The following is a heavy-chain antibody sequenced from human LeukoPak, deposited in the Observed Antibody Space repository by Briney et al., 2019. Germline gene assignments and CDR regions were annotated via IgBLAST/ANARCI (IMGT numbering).Heavy chain of an antibody. D-gene: IGHD3-16*01. CDR3: ARFFHYDASLPPY. CDR2: IYYSGST. V-gene: IGHV4-59*08. Sequence: PSETLSLTCTVSGGSISSYYWSWIRQPPGKGLEWIGYIYYSGSTNYNPSLKSRVTISVDTSKNQLSLQVRSVTVVDTAVYYCARFFHYDASLPPYWGQGTLVTVSS. J-gene: IGHJ4*02. CDR1: GGSISSYY.